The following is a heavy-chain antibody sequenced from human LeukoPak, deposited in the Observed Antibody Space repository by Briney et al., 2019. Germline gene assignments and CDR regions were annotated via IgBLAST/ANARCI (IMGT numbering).Heavy chain of an antibody. Sequence: SETLSLTCTVSNGSISSDTYFWSWIRQPAGKGLEWIGRMSSSGISTYSPSLKSRVTISIDTFRNQFSMNLNSVTAADTAVYYCAKGYGWEASYYYYYMDVWGKGTTVTISS. CDR3: AKGYGWEASYYYYYMDV. CDR1: NGSISSDTYF. D-gene: IGHD1-26*01. CDR2: MSSSGIS. J-gene: IGHJ6*03. V-gene: IGHV4-61*02.